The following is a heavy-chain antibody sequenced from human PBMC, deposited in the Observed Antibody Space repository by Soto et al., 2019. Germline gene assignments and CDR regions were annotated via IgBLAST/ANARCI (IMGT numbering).Heavy chain of an antibody. V-gene: IGHV3-15*01. CDR3: TTVTVVDVHPDH. Sequence: EVQLVESGGGLVKPGGSLRLSCAASEFTFSNAWMSWVRQAPGKGLEWVGRIKSKTDGGATDYAAPVKGRFTISRDDSKNTLYLQMNSLKTEDTAVYYCTTVTVVDVHPDHWGQGTLVIVSS. D-gene: IGHD2-15*01. CDR1: EFTFSNAW. CDR2: IKSKTDGGAT. J-gene: IGHJ4*02.